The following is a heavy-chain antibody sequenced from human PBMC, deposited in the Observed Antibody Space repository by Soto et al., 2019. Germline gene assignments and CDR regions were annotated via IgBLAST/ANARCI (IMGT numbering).Heavy chain of an antibody. CDR3: AKRGFDYYGMDV. CDR1: GFTFSSYA. Sequence: SGGSLRLSCAASGFTFSSYAMSWVRQAPGKGLEWVSAISGSGGSTYYADSVKGRFTISRDNSKNTLYLQMNSLRAEDTAVYYCAKRGFDYYGMDVWGQGTTVTVSS. V-gene: IGHV3-23*01. D-gene: IGHD5-12*01. CDR2: ISGSGGST. J-gene: IGHJ6*02.